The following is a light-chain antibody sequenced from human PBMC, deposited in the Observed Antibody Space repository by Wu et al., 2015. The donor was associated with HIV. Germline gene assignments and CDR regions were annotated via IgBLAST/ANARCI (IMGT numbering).Light chain of an antibody. CDR3: QQRSNWPSNS. Sequence: DIVLTQSPATLSLSPGERATLSCRASQNVNSYLAWYQQKPGQAPRLLIYDASNRATGIPARIRGSGSGTDFNLTISSLEPEDFAVYYCQQRSNWPSNSFGQGTKLEIK. V-gene: IGKV3-11*01. J-gene: IGKJ2*03. CDR2: DAS. CDR1: QNVNSY.